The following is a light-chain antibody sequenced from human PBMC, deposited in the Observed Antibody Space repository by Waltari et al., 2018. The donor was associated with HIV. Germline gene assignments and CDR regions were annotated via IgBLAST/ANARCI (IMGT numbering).Light chain of an antibody. CDR1: TSAIGNNY. V-gene: IGLV1-47*01. Sequence: QSVLTPTPSASGPPGQRLTISCSGSTSAIGNNYDYCFQQVPGTPPKVPIYKNDQRPSGVADRFSASKSGTSASLAISGLRTEDESDFYCAAWDDIRSGWIFGGGTKLTVL. CDR2: KND. CDR3: AAWDDIRSGWI. J-gene: IGLJ2*01.